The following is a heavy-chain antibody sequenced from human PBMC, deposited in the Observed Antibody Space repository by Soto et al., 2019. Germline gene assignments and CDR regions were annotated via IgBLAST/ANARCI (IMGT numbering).Heavy chain of an antibody. CDR1: GGSVSSGNYY. Sequence: SETLSLTCTVSGGSVSSGNYYWSWIRQPPGEGLEWIGYFYYTGSINYNPSLKSQVTIFIDASKNQFSLRLSSVTAADTAVYYCARSMFYSDDTNYSPFEYWGQGTLVTVSS. D-gene: IGHD3-22*01. CDR3: ARSMFYSDDTNYSPFEY. V-gene: IGHV4-61*01. J-gene: IGHJ4*02. CDR2: FYYTGSI.